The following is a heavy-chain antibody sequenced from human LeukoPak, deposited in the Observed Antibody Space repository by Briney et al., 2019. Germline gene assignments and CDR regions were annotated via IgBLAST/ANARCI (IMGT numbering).Heavy chain of an antibody. J-gene: IGHJ4*02. V-gene: IGHV1-18*01. CDR2: ISAYNGNT. CDR3: ARDRPASRVAGHFDY. CDR1: GYTFNSYG. D-gene: IGHD6-19*01. Sequence: GASVKVSCKASGYTFNSYGISWVRQAPGQGLEWMGWISAYNGNTNYAQKVQGRVTMTTDTSTSTAYMELSSLRSDDTAMYYCARDRPASRVAGHFDYWGQGTLVTVSS.